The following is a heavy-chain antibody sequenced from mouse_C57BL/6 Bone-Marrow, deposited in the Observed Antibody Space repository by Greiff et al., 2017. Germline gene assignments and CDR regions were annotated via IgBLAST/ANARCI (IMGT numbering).Heavy chain of an antibody. D-gene: IGHD2-3*01. Sequence: EVQLQQSGAELVKPGASVKLSCKASGYTFTEYTIHWVEQRPEQHLEWIGWIDPENGGTAYASTFPGKGTIPAYTASNTVSLQLTSLTSEVTAVHYCTTDGYYSLDLDVWGTGTTVTVSS. CDR1: GYTFTEYT. J-gene: IGHJ1*03. V-gene: IGHV14-4*01. CDR2: IDPENGGT. CDR3: TTDGYYSLDLDV.